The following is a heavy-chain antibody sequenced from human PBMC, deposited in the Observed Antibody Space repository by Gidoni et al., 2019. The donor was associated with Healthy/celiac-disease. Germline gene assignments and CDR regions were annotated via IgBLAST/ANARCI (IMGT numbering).Heavy chain of an antibody. CDR1: GYTFTSYY. CDR2: INPSGGST. Sequence: QVQLVQSGAEVKKPGASVKVSCKASGYTFTSYYMHWVRQAPGQGLEWMRIINPSGGSTSYAQKFQGRVTMTRDTSTSTVYMELSSLRSEDTAVYYCAREPPWAYYDSSGHFDYWGQGTLVTVSS. V-gene: IGHV1-46*01. CDR3: AREPPWAYYDSSGHFDY. J-gene: IGHJ4*02. D-gene: IGHD3-22*01.